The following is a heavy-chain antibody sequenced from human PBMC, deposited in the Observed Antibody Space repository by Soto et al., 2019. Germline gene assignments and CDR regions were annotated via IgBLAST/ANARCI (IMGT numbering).Heavy chain of an antibody. Sequence: SETLSLTCTVSGGSISSYYWSWIRQPPGKGLEWIGYIYYSGSTNYNPSLKSRVTISVDTSKNQFSLKLSSVTAVDTAVYYCARRYYDFWSGYYGYCYFLDVWGKGTTVTVSS. CDR3: ARRYYDFWSGYYGYCYFLDV. J-gene: IGHJ6*03. CDR2: IYYSGST. V-gene: IGHV4-59*01. D-gene: IGHD3-3*01. CDR1: GGSISSYY.